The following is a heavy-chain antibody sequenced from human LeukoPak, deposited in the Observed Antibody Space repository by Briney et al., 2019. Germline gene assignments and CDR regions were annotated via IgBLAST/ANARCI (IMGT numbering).Heavy chain of an antibody. V-gene: IGHV4-59*01. CDR1: SGSIGSYY. D-gene: IGHD6-13*01. CDR2: IYYSGST. Sequence: PSETLSLTCTVSSGSIGSYYWSWIRQPPGKGLEWIGYIYYSGSTNYNPSLKSRVTISVDTSKNQFSLKLISMTAADTAVYYCARLSAAAVDYWGQGTLVTVSS. CDR3: ARLSAAAVDY. J-gene: IGHJ4*02.